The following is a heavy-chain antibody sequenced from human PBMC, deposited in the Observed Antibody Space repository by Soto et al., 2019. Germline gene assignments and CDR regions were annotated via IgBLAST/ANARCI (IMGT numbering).Heavy chain of an antibody. Sequence: ASVKVSCKASGYTFTSYDINWVRQATGQGLEWMGWMNPNSGNTGYAQKFQVRVTMTRNTSISTAYMELSSLRSEDTAVYYCARESVYESSFWSGYCRNYYYGMDVWGQGTSVTV. CDR2: MNPNSGNT. CDR1: GYTFTSYD. V-gene: IGHV1-8*01. D-gene: IGHD3-3*01. J-gene: IGHJ6*02. CDR3: ARESVYESSFWSGYCRNYYYGMDV.